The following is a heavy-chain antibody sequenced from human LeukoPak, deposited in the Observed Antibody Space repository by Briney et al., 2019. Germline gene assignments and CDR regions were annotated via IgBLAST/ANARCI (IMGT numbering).Heavy chain of an antibody. CDR2: IIPIFGTA. V-gene: IGHV1-69*05. CDR1: GGTFSSYA. Sequence: ASVKVSCKASGGTFSSYAIIWVRQAPGQGLEWMGGIIPIFGTANYAQKFQGRVTITTDESTSTAYMELSSLRSEDTAVYYCARAGQDFWSGPHYYYYMDVWGKGTTVTVSS. J-gene: IGHJ6*03. CDR3: ARAGQDFWSGPHYYYYMDV. D-gene: IGHD3-3*01.